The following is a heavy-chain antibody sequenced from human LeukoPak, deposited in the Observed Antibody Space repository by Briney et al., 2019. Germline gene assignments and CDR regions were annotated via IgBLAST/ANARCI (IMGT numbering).Heavy chain of an antibody. Sequence: KPSETLSLTCTVSGGSISSYYWSWIRQPAGKGLEWVGRIYTSGRTNYNTSLKSGGAMSVDTSKNQFSLKLTSVTAADTAVYYCAREEDCSGGSCYVVYWGQGTLVTVSS. CDR2: IYTSGRT. CDR3: AREEDCSGGSCYVVY. D-gene: IGHD2-15*01. V-gene: IGHV4-4*07. J-gene: IGHJ4*02. CDR1: GGSISSYY.